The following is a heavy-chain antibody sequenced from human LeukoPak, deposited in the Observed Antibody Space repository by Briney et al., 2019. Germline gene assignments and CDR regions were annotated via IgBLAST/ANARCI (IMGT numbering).Heavy chain of an antibody. CDR1: GYSISIGYY. Sequence: SEPLSLTCIVSGYSISIGYYWDWIRQPPGKGLEWVGNIYHSRSTYYNPSLKSRVTISVDTYNSQFSLKLNSVPAADTAVYYCAKNSGYYHPYYIDSWGQGTLVTVSS. J-gene: IGHJ4*02. CDR3: AKNSGYYHPYYIDS. V-gene: IGHV4-38-2*02. CDR2: IYHSRST. D-gene: IGHD3-22*01.